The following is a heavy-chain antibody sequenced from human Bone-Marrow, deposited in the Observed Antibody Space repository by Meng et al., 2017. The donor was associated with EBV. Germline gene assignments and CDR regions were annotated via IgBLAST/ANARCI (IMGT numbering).Heavy chain of an antibody. Sequence: QLCTSGAEMQKRGVSVTGACKASGYTCNGDYMPWVRQAHGQGHESLGWINPNSGGTNYAQKFQGWVTMTRDTSISTAYMELSRLRSDDTAVYYCARDSKQGFDYWGQGTLVTVSS. CDR1: GYTCNGDY. CDR3: ARDSKQGFDY. D-gene: IGHD6-13*01. CDR2: INPNSGGT. V-gene: IGHV1-2*04. J-gene: IGHJ4*02.